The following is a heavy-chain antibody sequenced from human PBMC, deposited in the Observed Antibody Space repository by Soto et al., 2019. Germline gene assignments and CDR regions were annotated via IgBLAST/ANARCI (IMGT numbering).Heavy chain of an antibody. V-gene: IGHV4-30-4*01. CDR2: IYYSGST. CDR1: GGSISSGDYY. CDR3: ARDRGYYDSSGSGVGMDV. J-gene: IGHJ6*02. Sequence: SETLSLTCTVSGGSISSGDYYWSWIRQPPGKGLEWIGYIYYSGSTYYNPSLKSRVTISVDTSKNQFSLKLSSVTAADTAVYYCARDRGYYDSSGSGVGMDVWGQGTTVTVSS. D-gene: IGHD3-22*01.